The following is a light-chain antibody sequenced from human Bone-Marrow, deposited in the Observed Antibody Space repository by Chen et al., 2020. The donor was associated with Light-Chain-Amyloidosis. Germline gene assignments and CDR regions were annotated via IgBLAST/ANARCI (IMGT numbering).Light chain of an antibody. CDR1: DLPTKY. J-gene: IGLJ2*01. Sequence: SYELTQPPSVSVSPGQMARITCSGNDLPTKYAYWYQQKPGQAPVLVIHRDTERPSGISERFSGSSSGTTATLTISGVQAEDEADYHCQSADSSGTYEVIFGGGTKLTDL. CDR3: QSADSSGTYEVI. CDR2: RDT. V-gene: IGLV3-25*03.